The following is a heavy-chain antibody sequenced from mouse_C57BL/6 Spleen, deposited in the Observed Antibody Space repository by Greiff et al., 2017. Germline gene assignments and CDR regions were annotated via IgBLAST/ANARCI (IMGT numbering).Heavy chain of an antibody. CDR1: GYTFTDYY. CDR3: ARIRYYGSSFFDY. J-gene: IGHJ2*01. D-gene: IGHD1-1*01. CDR2: INPNNGGT. V-gene: IGHV1-26*01. Sequence: VQLQQSGPELVKPGASVKISCKASGYTFTDYYMNWVKQSHGKSLEWIGDINPNNGGTSYNQKFKGKATLTVDKSSSTAYMELRSLTSEDSAVYYCARIRYYGSSFFDYWGQGTTLTVSS.